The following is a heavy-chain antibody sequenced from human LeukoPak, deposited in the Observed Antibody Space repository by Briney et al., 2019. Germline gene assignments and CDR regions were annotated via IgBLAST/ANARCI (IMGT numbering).Heavy chain of an antibody. Sequence: ASVKVSCKASGYTFTNYDIMWVRQATGQGPEWMGWMNSNTGNTDSAQKFQGRVTMTRDTSINTAYMELHSLTSEDTAVYYCARGRGGTVVRGYLDYWGQGTLVTVSS. CDR3: ARGRGGTVVRGYLDY. CDR2: MNSNTGNT. V-gene: IGHV1-8*01. CDR1: GYTFTNYD. D-gene: IGHD3-10*01. J-gene: IGHJ4*02.